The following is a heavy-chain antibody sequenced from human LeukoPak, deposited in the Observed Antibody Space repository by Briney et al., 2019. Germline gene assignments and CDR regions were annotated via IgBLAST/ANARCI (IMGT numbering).Heavy chain of an antibody. CDR3: ARDRHKLVDIVAGILDY. D-gene: IGHD5-12*01. CDR2: ISGSGGRT. CDR1: GFTFSSYG. J-gene: IGHJ4*02. V-gene: IGHV3-23*01. Sequence: GGSLRLSCAASGFTFSSYGMSWVRQAPGKGLEWVSAISGSGGRTYYADSLKGRFTISRDNSKNTLYLQMNSLRAEDTAVYYCARDRHKLVDIVAGILDYWGQGTLVTVSS.